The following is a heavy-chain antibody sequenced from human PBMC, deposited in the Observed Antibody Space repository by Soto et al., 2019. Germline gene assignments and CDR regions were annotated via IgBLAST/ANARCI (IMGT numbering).Heavy chain of an antibody. D-gene: IGHD2-21*02. V-gene: IGHV3-23*01. J-gene: IGHJ4*02. CDR3: AKRLNTYYFDS. Sequence: GSLRLSCAASGFTFSSYAMSWVRQAPGRGLEWVSAISASGGSTFHADSVKGRFTISRDNSQNTLYLQMDSLRAEDTAVYYCAKRLNTYYFDSWGQGALVTVSS. CDR1: GFTFSSYA. CDR2: ISASGGST.